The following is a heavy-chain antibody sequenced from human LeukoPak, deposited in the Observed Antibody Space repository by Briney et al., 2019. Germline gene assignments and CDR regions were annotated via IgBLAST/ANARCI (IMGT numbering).Heavy chain of an antibody. Sequence: ASVKVSCKASGYTFTSYGISWVRQAPGQGLEWMGWISAYNGNTNYAQKLQGRVTMTTDTSTSTAYMELRSLRSDDTAVYYCARHTNRFLEWLLTAFDIWGQGTMVTVSS. V-gene: IGHV1-18*01. CDR2: ISAYNGNT. CDR1: GYTFTSYG. CDR3: ARHTNRFLEWLLTAFDI. J-gene: IGHJ3*02. D-gene: IGHD3-3*01.